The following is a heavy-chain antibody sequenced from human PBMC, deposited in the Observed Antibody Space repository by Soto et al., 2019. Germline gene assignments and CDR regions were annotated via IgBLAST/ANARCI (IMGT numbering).Heavy chain of an antibody. D-gene: IGHD3-10*01. CDR3: ARDIGRKPGYFDY. J-gene: IGHJ4*02. V-gene: IGHV4-31*03. CDR2: IYYSGIT. Sequence: SETLSLTCTVSGCSISSGGYYWSWIRQHPGKGLEWIGYIYYSGITYYNPSLKSRLTISVDTSKNQFSLKLTSVTAADTAVYFCARDIGRKPGYFDYWGQGTLVTVSS. CDR1: GCSISSGGYY.